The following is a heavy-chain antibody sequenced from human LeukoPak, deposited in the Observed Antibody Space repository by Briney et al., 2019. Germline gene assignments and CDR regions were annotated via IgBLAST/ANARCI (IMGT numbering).Heavy chain of an antibody. V-gene: IGHV3-21*01. Sequence: PGGSLRLSCAASGFTFSSYSMNWVRQAPGKGLEWVSSISSSSSYIYYADSVKGRFTISRDNAKNSLYLQMNSLRAEDTAVYYCAGQVAAAGILFDYWGQGTLVTVSS. D-gene: IGHD6-13*01. J-gene: IGHJ4*02. CDR2: ISSSSSYI. CDR1: GFTFSSYS. CDR3: AGQVAAAGILFDY.